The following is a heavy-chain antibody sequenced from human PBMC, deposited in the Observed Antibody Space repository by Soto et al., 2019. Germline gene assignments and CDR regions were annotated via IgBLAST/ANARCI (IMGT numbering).Heavy chain of an antibody. V-gene: IGHV4-59*08. CDR2: IYYSGST. J-gene: IGHJ5*02. D-gene: IGHD1-26*01. CDR1: GGSISSYY. Sequence: QVQLQESGPGLVKPSETLSLTCTVSGGSISSYYWSWIRQPPGKGLEWIRYIYYSGSTNYNPSLKSRVTISVDTSKNQFALKLSSVTAADTAVYYCARRIVGATGGWLFDPWGQGTLVTVSS. CDR3: ARRIVGATGGWLFDP.